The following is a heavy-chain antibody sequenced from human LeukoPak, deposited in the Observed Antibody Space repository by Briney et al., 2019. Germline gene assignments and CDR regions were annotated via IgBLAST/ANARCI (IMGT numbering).Heavy chain of an antibody. Sequence: PGGSLRLSCAASGFTFSSYGMHWVRQAPGKGLEWVAFIRYDGSNKYYADSVKGRFTISGDNAKNSLYLQMNSLRAEDTAVYYCARRRRYSDSTGYCPDFDFWGQGTLVTVSS. CDR1: GFTFSSYG. CDR2: IRYDGSNK. D-gene: IGHD3-22*01. J-gene: IGHJ4*02. CDR3: ARRRRYSDSTGYCPDFDF. V-gene: IGHV3-30*02.